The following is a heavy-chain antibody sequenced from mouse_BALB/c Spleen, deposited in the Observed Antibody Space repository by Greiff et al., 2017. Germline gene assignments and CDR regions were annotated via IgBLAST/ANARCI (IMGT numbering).Heavy chain of an antibody. CDR2: ISSGSSTI. J-gene: IGHJ3*01. CDR3: ARSEGYSPAWFAY. V-gene: IGHV5-17*02. D-gene: IGHD1-1*01. CDR1: GFTFSSFG. Sequence: EVKVVESGGGLVQPGGSRKLSCAASGFTFSSFGMHWVRQAPEKGLEWVAYISSGSSTIYYADTVKGRFTISRDNPKNTLFLQMTSLRSEDTAMYYCARSEGYSPAWFAYWGQGTLVTVSA.